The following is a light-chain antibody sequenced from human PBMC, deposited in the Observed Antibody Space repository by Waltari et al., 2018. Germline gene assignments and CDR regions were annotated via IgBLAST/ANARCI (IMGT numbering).Light chain of an antibody. CDR2: SNN. J-gene: IGLJ3*02. V-gene: IGLV1-44*01. CDR1: SSNIGSNN. Sequence: QSVLTQPPSASGTPGQRVTIPCSGSSSNIGSNNVNWYQQLPGTAPKLLIYSNNQRPSGGPARFSGSKSGTSASLAISGLQSEDEADYYCAAWDDSLNGLWVFGGGTKLTVL. CDR3: AAWDDSLNGLWV.